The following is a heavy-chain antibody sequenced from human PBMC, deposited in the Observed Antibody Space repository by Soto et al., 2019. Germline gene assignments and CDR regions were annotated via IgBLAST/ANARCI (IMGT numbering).Heavy chain of an antibody. CDR1: GYTLTAYY. J-gene: IGHJ4*02. Sequence: GASVKVSCKPSGYTLTAYYIHWVRKAPGQGLEWMGWVDPNSGGTRDAQNFQGRVTMTRDTSTSTVDMELNWRRSDDTALYYGARDNYGPLDYWGQGTLVTVSS. V-gene: IGHV1-2*02. CDR2: VDPNSGGT. D-gene: IGHD3-10*01. CDR3: ARDNYGPLDY.